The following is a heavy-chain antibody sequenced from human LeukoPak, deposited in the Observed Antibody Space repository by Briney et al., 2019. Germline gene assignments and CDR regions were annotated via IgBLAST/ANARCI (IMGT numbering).Heavy chain of an antibody. CDR2: IHYSGKA. Sequence: SETLSLTCTVSGGSISGHYWTWVRQPPGEGLEWIGQIHYSGKADYSPSLRSRITISVDTSKNQMSLKVTSVTAADTAVYYCARLGVDYDMDVWGQGTTVTVS. CDR3: ARLGVDYDMDV. CDR1: GGSISGHY. J-gene: IGHJ6*02. V-gene: IGHV4-59*11.